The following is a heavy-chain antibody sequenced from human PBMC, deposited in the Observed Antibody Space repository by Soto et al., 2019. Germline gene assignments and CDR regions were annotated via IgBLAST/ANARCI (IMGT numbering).Heavy chain of an antibody. CDR1: GFTFSSYA. CDR3: AKVGSRGIAARDAFDI. Sequence: GESLKISCAASGFTFSSYAMSWVRQAPGKGLEWVSAISGSGGSTYYADSVKGRFTISRDNSKNTLYLQMNSLRAEDTAVYYCAKVGSRGIAARDAFDIWGQGTMVTVSS. V-gene: IGHV3-23*01. D-gene: IGHD6-6*01. CDR2: ISGSGGST. J-gene: IGHJ3*02.